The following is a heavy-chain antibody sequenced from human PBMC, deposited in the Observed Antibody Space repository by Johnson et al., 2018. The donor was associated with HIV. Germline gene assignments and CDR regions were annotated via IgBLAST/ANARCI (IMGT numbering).Heavy chain of an antibody. Sequence: EVQLVESGEGVVRPGGSLRLSCAASGFTFDDYGMSWVRQAPGKGLEWVSGINSDGSSTSYADSVKGRFTISRDNSKNTLFLQMNSLRPEDTAVYYCARDMGHRQLARDAFDIWGQGTMVTVSS. CDR2: INSDGSST. CDR3: ARDMGHRQLARDAFDI. D-gene: IGHD6-6*01. CDR1: GFTFDDYG. J-gene: IGHJ3*02. V-gene: IGHV3-20*04.